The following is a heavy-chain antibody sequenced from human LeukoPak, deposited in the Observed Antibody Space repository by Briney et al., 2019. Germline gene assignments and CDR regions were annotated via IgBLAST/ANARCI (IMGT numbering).Heavy chain of an antibody. CDR2: INSDGTTT. D-gene: IGHD3-22*01. CDR3: ARAGVASSGYPFDY. J-gene: IGHJ4*02. Sequence: PGGCRRLSCAAAGFTFSTFWMHWVSQAPGKGLVWVSRINSDGTTTNYADSVKGRFTISRDNAQNTLFLQMNSLRAEDTAVYYCARAGVASSGYPFDYWGQGTLVTVSS. V-gene: IGHV3-74*01. CDR1: GFTFSTFW.